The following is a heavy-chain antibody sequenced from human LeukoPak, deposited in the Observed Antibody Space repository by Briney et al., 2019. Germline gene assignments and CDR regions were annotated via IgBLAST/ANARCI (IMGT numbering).Heavy chain of an antibody. Sequence: GESLQISCEGSGYSFSNYWIGWVRQMPGKDLEWMGIIYPGDYETRYSPSFQGLVTISVDKSISTAYLQWSTLKASDTAMYYCAIPPGYCGNDCSFDHWGQGTLVTVSS. CDR3: AIPPGYCGNDCSFDH. J-gene: IGHJ4*02. D-gene: IGHD2-21*02. CDR1: GYSFSNYW. V-gene: IGHV5-51*01. CDR2: IYPGDYET.